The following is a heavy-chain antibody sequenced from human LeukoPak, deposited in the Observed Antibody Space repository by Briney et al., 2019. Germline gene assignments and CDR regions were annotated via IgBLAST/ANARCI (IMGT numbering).Heavy chain of an antibody. D-gene: IGHD2-21*02. Sequence: GGSLRLSCAASGFTFSNAWMSWVRQAPGKGLEWVGRIKSKTDGGTTDYAAPVKGRFTISRDDSKNTLYLQMNSLKTEDTAVYYCTMAYCGGDCYSGGYWGQGTLVTVSS. CDR3: TMAYCGGDCYSGGY. J-gene: IGHJ4*02. CDR1: GFTFSNAW. V-gene: IGHV3-15*01. CDR2: IKSKTDGGTT.